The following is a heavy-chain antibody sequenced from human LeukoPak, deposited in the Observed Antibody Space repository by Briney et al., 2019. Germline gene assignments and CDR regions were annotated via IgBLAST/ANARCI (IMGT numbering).Heavy chain of an antibody. D-gene: IGHD5-24*01. V-gene: IGHV1-69*05. J-gene: IGHJ4*02. CDR2: IIPIFDTT. CDR3: ARDLITDLTFDN. Sequence: GASVKVSCKTSGGTFSNYGINWVRQAPGQGLERMGRIIPIFDTTNYAQKFQGRVTITTDVSTSTAYMELSSLRSEDTAVYYCARDLITDLTFDNWGQGTLVTVSS. CDR1: GGTFSNYG.